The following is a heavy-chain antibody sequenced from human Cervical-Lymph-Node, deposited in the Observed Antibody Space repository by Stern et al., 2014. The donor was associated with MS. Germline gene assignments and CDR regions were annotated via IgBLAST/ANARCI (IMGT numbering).Heavy chain of an antibody. CDR1: GGSFSGYY. D-gene: IGHD6-6*01. CDR2: INHSGST. Sequence: QVQLQQWGAGLLKPSETLSLTCAVYGGSFSGYYWSWIRQPPGKGLEWIGEINHSGSTNYHPSLKSRVTISVDTSKNQFSLKLSSVTAADTAVYYCASSSALRPFDYWGQGTLVTVSS. CDR3: ASSSALRPFDY. V-gene: IGHV4-34*01. J-gene: IGHJ4*02.